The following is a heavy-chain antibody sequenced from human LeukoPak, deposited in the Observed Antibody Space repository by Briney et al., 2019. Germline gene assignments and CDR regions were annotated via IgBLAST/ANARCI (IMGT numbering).Heavy chain of an antibody. V-gene: IGHV3-74*01. CDR2: INSDGSST. J-gene: IGHJ4*02. D-gene: IGHD5-12*01. Sequence: GGSLRLSCAASGFTFSSYWMHWVRQAPGKGLVWVSRINSDGSSTSYADSVKGRFTISRDNSKNTLYLQMNSLRAEDTAVYYCARATWLRSEHIDYWGQGTLVTVSS. CDR3: ARATWLRSEHIDY. CDR1: GFTFSSYW.